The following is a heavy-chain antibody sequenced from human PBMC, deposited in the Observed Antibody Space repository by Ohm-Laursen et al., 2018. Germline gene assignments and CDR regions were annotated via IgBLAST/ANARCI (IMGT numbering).Heavy chain of an antibody. Sequence: GSLRLSCTASGFNFGTYAMNWVRQAPGEGLEWVSVIVGSGGGIDYADSVKGRFVISRDNSKSSLYLQMNNLKVEDTAIYYCAKDVTPDGRYDIDFWGQGTLVIVSS. CDR3: AKDVTPDGRYDIDF. J-gene: IGHJ4*02. D-gene: IGHD3-9*01. CDR1: GFNFGTYA. CDR2: IVGSGGGI. V-gene: IGHV3-23*01.